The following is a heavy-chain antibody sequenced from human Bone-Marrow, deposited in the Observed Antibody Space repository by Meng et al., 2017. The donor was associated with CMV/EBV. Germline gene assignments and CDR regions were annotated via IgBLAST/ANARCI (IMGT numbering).Heavy chain of an antibody. Sequence: PSGVGVGWLRQPPGQALEWLALIYWNDDKRYSPSLKSRLTITKDTSKNQVVLTMTNMDPVDTATYYCARIQYYYDSSGAYYWYFDLWGRGTLVTVSS. CDR2: IYWNDDK. V-gene: IGHV2-5*01. D-gene: IGHD3-22*01. J-gene: IGHJ2*01. CDR1: PSGVG. CDR3: ARIQYYYDSSGAYYWYFDL.